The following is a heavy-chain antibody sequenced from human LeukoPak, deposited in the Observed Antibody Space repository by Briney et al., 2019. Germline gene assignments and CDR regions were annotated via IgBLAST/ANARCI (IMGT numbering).Heavy chain of an antibody. D-gene: IGHD2-15*01. V-gene: IGHV1-69*05. J-gene: IGHJ4*02. CDR3: ARDGFRYCSGGSCYPY. Sequence: SVKVSCKASGYTFTSYGISWVRQAPGQGLEWMGGIIPIFGTANYAQKFQGRVTITTDESTSTAYMELSSLRSEDTAVYYCARDGFRYCSGGSCYPYWGQGTLVTVSS. CDR2: IIPIFGTA. CDR1: GYTFTSYG.